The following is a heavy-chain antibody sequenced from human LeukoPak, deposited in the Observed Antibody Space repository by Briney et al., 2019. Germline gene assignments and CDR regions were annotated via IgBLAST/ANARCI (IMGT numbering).Heavy chain of an antibody. V-gene: IGHV3-33*08. D-gene: IGHD4-17*01. CDR3: ARSYGDATFYH. J-gene: IGHJ4*02. CDR1: GFPFSCQD. Sequence: GGSLRPFLATSGFPFSCQDLYSGRQAPGKGLEWVAIIRSDGSDKYYADSVKGRFTISRDNCKSTLYLQLSSLRAEDTAVYYCARSYGDATFYHWGERTLVTVSS. CDR2: IRSDGSDK.